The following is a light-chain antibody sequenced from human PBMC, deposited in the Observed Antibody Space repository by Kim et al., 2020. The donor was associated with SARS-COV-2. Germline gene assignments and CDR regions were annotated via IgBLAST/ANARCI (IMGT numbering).Light chain of an antibody. CDR3: TSRDSSGNHPHVV. CDR1: SLRSYY. CDR2: GKN. V-gene: IGLV3-19*01. J-gene: IGLJ2*01. Sequence: SSELTQDPAVSVALGQTVRITCQGDSLRSYYASWYQQKPGQATVLVIYGKNNRPSGIPDRFSGSSAGNTASLTITGAQAEDEADYYCTSRDSSGNHPHVVFGGGTQLTVL.